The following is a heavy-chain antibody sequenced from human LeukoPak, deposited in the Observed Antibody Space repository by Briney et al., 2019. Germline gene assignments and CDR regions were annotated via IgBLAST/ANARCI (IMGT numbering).Heavy chain of an antibody. V-gene: IGHV1-18*01. D-gene: IGHD3-3*01. CDR3: ARGYDFWSGPPTGFDP. CDR2: ISPYNGNT. CDR1: GYTFISYG. J-gene: IGHJ5*02. Sequence: ASVKVSCKPSGYTFISYGISWVRQAPGQGLEWMGWISPYNGNTNYAQKIQGRVTMTTDTSTSTAYMELRSLGSDDTAVYYCARGYDFWSGPPTGFDPWGQGTLVTVSS.